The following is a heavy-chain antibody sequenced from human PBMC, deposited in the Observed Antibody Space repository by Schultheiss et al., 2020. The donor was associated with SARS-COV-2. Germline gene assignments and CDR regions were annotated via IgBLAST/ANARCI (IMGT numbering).Heavy chain of an antibody. J-gene: IGHJ2*01. CDR3: ARRNDYVWGSYRHYWYFDL. D-gene: IGHD3-16*02. V-gene: IGHV4-34*01. Sequence: SETLSLTCAVYGGSFSGYYWSWIRQPPGKGLEWIGEINHSGSTNYNPSLKSRVTISVDTSKNQFSLKLSSVTAADTAVYYCARRNDYVWGSYRHYWYFDLWGRGTLVTVSS. CDR1: GGSFSGYY. CDR2: INHSGST.